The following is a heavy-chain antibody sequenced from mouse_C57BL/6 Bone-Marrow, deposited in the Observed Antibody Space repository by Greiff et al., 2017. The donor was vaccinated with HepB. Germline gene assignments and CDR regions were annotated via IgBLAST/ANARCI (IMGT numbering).Heavy chain of an antibody. Sequence: VQLQQPGAELVMPGASVKLSCKASGYTFTSYWMHWVKQRPGQGLEWIGEIDPSDSYTNYNQKFKGKSTLTVDKSSSTAYMQLSSLTSEDSAVYYCARHYYGSSQYFDVWGTGTTVTVSS. CDR1: GYTFTSYW. D-gene: IGHD1-1*01. CDR3: ARHYYGSSQYFDV. CDR2: IDPSDSYT. J-gene: IGHJ1*03. V-gene: IGHV1-69*01.